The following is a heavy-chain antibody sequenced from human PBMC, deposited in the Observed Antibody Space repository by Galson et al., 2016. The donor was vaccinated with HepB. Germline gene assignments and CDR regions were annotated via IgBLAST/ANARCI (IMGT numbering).Heavy chain of an antibody. CDR1: GFSFFSSYD. J-gene: IGHJ4*02. CDR2: IRGTDSNA. Sequence: SLRLSCAASGFSFFSSYDMSWVRQAPGKGLEWVSVIRGTDSNAYYADSVKGRFSISRDNSKNTLYLQMNSLRAEDTAIYYCAKLAVASIDYWGQGTPVTVSS. D-gene: IGHD6-19*01. CDR3: AKLAVASIDY. V-gene: IGHV3-23*01.